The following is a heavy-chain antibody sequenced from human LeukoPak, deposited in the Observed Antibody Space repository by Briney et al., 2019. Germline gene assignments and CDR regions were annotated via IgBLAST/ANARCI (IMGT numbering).Heavy chain of an antibody. D-gene: IGHD3-22*01. CDR2: IYPGDSDT. CDR3: ARHRYYYDSSGYYARPSYFDY. J-gene: IGHJ4*02. Sequence: GESLKISCKGSGYSFTSYWIGWVRQMPGKGLEWMGIIYPGDSDTRYSPSFQGQVTISADKSISTAYLQWSSLKASDTAMYYCARHRYYYDSSGYYARPSYFDYWGQGTLVTVSS. V-gene: IGHV5-51*01. CDR1: GYSFTSYW.